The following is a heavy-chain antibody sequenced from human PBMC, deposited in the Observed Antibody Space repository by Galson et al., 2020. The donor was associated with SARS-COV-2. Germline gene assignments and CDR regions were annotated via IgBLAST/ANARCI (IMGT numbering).Heavy chain of an antibody. V-gene: IGHV3-30*04. D-gene: IGHD2-2*02. Sequence: TGGSLRLSCAASGITFSSYAMHWVRQAPGKGLEWVAVISYDGSSKFYADSVKGRFTISRDNSKNTLYLQMNSLRAEDTAVYYCARDVGCSSTSCYTAYYYYGMDVWGQGTTVTVSS. J-gene: IGHJ6*02. CDR3: ARDVGCSSTSCYTAYYYYGMDV. CDR2: ISYDGSSK. CDR1: GITFSSYA.